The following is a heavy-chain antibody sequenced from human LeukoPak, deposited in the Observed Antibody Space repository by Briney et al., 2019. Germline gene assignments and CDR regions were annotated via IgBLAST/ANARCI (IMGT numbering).Heavy chain of an antibody. V-gene: IGHV3-7*01. Sequence: QSGGSLRLSCAASGFTFSSYWMNWVRLAPGKGLEWGATIKHDGSEKFYVDSVKGRFTISRDNAKNSLYLQLTSLGAEDTAVYYCASFWTSYYTVPFAYRGQGTLVTVSS. CDR1: GFTFSSYW. D-gene: IGHD3/OR15-3a*01. J-gene: IGHJ4*02. CDR3: ASFWTSYYTVPFAY. CDR2: IKHDGSEK.